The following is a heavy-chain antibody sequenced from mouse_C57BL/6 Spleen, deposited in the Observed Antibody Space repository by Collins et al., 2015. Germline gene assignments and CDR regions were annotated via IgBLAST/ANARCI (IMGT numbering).Heavy chain of an antibody. V-gene: IGHV1-26*01. CDR3: ARSYYYGSSSMAMDY. CDR1: GYTFTDYY. J-gene: IGHJ4*01. CDR2: INPNNGGT. Sequence: EVQLQQSGPELVKPGASVKISCKASGYTFTDYYMNWVKQSHGKSLEWIGDINPNNGGTSYNQKFKGKATLTVDKSSSTAYMELRSLTSEDSAVYYCARSYYYGSSSMAMDYWGQGTSVTVSS. D-gene: IGHD1-1*01.